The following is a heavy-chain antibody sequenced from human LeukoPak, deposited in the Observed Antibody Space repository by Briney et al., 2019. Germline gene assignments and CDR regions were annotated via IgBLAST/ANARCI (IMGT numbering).Heavy chain of an antibody. Sequence: PSETLSLTCTVSGGSISSSSYYWGWIRQPPGKGLEWIGSIYYSGSTYYNPSLKSRVTISVDKSKNQFSLKLSSVTAADTAVYYCARAGRGQWLPKNFDYWGQGTLVTVSS. CDR3: ARAGRGQWLPKNFDY. J-gene: IGHJ4*02. D-gene: IGHD5-12*01. CDR1: GGSISSSSYY. CDR2: IYYSGST. V-gene: IGHV4-39*07.